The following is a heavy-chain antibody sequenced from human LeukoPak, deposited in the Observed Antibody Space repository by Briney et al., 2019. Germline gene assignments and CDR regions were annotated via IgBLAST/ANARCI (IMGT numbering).Heavy chain of an antibody. V-gene: IGHV1-18*01. Sequence: ASVKVSCKAYGYTFTNYGIRWVRQAPGQGLEWMGWISAYNGNTNYAQKLQGRVTMTTDTSTSTAYMELRSLRSDDTAVYYCARGRLMVRAVMPSDALDIWGQGTIVTVSS. CDR1: GYTFTNYG. J-gene: IGHJ3*02. D-gene: IGHD3-10*01. CDR2: ISAYNGNT. CDR3: ARGRLMVRAVMPSDALDI.